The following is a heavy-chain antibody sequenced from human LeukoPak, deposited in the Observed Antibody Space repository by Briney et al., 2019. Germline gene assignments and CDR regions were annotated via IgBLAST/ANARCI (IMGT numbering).Heavy chain of an antibody. Sequence: EASVKVSCKASGYTFTSYGISWVRQAPGQGLEWMGWISAYNGNTNYAQKLQGRVTMTTDTSTSTAYMELRSLRSDDTAVYYCARALDYGGSYYYGMDVWGQGTTVTVSS. D-gene: IGHD4-17*01. CDR3: ARALDYGGSYYYGMDV. J-gene: IGHJ6*02. V-gene: IGHV1-18*01. CDR2: ISAYNGNT. CDR1: GYTFTSYG.